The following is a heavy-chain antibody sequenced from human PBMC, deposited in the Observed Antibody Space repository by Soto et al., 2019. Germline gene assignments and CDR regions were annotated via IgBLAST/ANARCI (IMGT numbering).Heavy chain of an antibody. CDR3: ARDNDRPQLGGNYYYILDV. CDR1: GGTFRNSA. Sequence: QVQLEQSGAEVKKPGSSVKVSCKASGGTFRNSAFSWVRQAPGQGLEWMGGIMPIFRTPDYAQKFQGRVTITEYESTSTTYMELSGLRSDDTAVYYCARDNDRPQLGGNYYYILDVWGHGTAVTVSS. J-gene: IGHJ6*02. V-gene: IGHV1-69*12. CDR2: IMPIFRTP. D-gene: IGHD1-1*01.